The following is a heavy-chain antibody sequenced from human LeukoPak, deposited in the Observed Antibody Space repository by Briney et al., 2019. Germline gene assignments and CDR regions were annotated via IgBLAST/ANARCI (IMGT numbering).Heavy chain of an antibody. J-gene: IGHJ4*02. Sequence: SETLSLTCAVYGGSFSGYYWSWIRQPPGKGLEWIREINHSGSTNYNPSLKSRVTISVDTSKNQFSLKLSSVTAADTAVYYCARAKYSSSGFNLDYWGQGTLVTVSS. CDR1: GGSFSGYY. CDR3: ARAKYSSSGFNLDY. V-gene: IGHV4-34*01. CDR2: INHSGST. D-gene: IGHD6-6*01.